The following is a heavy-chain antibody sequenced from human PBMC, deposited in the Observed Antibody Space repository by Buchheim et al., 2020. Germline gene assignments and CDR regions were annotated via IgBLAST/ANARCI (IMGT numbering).Heavy chain of an antibody. D-gene: IGHD1-26*01. Sequence: QVQLVESGGGVVQPGRSLRLSCAASGFSFSSFAMHWVRQAPGKGLEWVAVISSDGSNKYYADSVKGRFTISRDNSKNTLYLQMNSLRVEDTAVFYCARGSYGLTVGATTRGNFDYWGQGTL. CDR2: ISSDGSNK. V-gene: IGHV3-30*04. CDR1: GFSFSSFA. CDR3: ARGSYGLTVGATTRGNFDY. J-gene: IGHJ4*02.